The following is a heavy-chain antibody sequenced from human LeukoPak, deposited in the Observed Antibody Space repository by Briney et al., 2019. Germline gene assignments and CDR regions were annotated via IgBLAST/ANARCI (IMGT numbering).Heavy chain of an antibody. CDR3: ARAGTVVTSRVY. CDR2: IYYSGST. V-gene: IGHV4-59*12. CDR1: GGSISSYY. Sequence: SETLSLTCTVSGGSISSYYWSWIRQLPGKGLEWIGYIYYSGSTNYNPSLKSRVTISVDTSKNQFSLKLSSVTAADTAVYYCARAGTVVTSRVYWGQGTLVTVSS. D-gene: IGHD4-23*01. J-gene: IGHJ4*02.